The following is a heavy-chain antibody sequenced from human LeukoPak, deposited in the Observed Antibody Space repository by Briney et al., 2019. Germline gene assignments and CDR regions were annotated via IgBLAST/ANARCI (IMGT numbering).Heavy chain of an antibody. V-gene: IGHV3-23*01. CDR3: VRESEGCFDY. CDR1: GFTFGTFD. J-gene: IGHJ4*02. CDR2: LACLDASCTE. Sequence: GGSLRLSCAASGFTFGTFDMSWVRQAPGKGLEWVSTLACLDASCTEYYADSVKGRFSISRDNSKSTLSLQMNSVRVEDTAIYYCVRESEGCFDYWGQGTLVTVSS.